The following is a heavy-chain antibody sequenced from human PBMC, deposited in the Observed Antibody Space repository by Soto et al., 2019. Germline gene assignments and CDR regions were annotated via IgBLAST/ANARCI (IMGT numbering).Heavy chain of an antibody. V-gene: IGHV4-39*01. CDR2: IYYSGST. D-gene: IGHD6-19*01. CDR1: GGSISSSSYY. CDR3: ARHSIAVAGFDY. J-gene: IGHJ4*02. Sequence: SETLSLTCTVSGGSISSSSYYWGWIRQPPGKGLEWIGSIYYSGSTYYNPSLKSRVTISVDTSKNQFSLKLSSVTAADTAVYYCARHSIAVAGFDYWGQGTLVTVSS.